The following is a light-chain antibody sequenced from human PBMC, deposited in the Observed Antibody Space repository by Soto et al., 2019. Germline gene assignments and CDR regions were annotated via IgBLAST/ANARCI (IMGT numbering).Light chain of an antibody. CDR1: QSVSIN. CDR3: QHYNELPLT. CDR2: GAS. J-gene: IGKJ4*01. Sequence: EIVMTQSPATLSVSPGERATLSCRASQSVSINLAWYQQKPGQGPRLLIFGASTRAIGIPARFSGSGSGTDFTLTISSLQSEDFAVYYCQHYNELPLTFGGGTKVEIK. V-gene: IGKV3-15*01.